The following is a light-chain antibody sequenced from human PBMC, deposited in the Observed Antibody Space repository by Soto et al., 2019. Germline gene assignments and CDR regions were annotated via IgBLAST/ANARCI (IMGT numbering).Light chain of an antibody. J-gene: IGLJ3*02. CDR2: EVN. Sequence: QSALTQPASVSGSPGQSITISCTGTSSDIGSYNFVSWYQQYPGKAPKVMIYEVNNRPSGVSNRFSGSKSGNTASLTISGLQAEDEADYYCSSYTISRTRVFGGGTQLTVL. CDR1: SSDIGSYNF. CDR3: SSYTISRTRV. V-gene: IGLV2-14*01.